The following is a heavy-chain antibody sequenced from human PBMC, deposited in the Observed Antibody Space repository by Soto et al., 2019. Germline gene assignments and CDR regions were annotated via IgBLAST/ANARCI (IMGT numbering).Heavy chain of an antibody. CDR2: IKAGGST. D-gene: IGHD5-12*01. J-gene: IGHJ4*02. CDR3: ARGQEGVVATH. CDR1: GGSLSGYY. Sequence: QVQLQQWGAGLLKPSETLSLNCAVNGGSLSGYYWSWIRQPPGKGLEWIGEIKAGGSTNYSPSLKRPATISSDTSNNQLSLRLNSVTAADTGVYYCARGQEGVVATHWDQGTLVTVSS. V-gene: IGHV4-34*01.